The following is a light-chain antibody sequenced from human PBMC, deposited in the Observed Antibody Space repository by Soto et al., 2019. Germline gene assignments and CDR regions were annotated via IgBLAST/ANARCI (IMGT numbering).Light chain of an antibody. V-gene: IGKV1-39*01. CDR1: QNINNY. J-gene: IGKJ1*01. CDR3: QQSYSTPWT. Sequence: DIQMTQSPSSLSASVGDRVTITCRASQNINNYLNWYQQKPGKAPKLLIYAASSLQSGVPSRFSGSGSGTDFTLTISSLQPEDFATYYCQQSYSTPWTVGQGTKVDIK. CDR2: AAS.